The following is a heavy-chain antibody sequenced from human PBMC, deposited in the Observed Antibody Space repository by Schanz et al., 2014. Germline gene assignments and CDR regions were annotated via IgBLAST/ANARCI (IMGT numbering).Heavy chain of an antibody. Sequence: QVQLQQWGAGLLKASETLSLTCAVYGGSSSDCYWSWIRRPPGKGLEWIGEINHSGDTNYNPSLKFLVTMSIDTSKIQFSLILTSVTAADTAVYYCELITLDRGVRNDYWGQGTLVSVSS. CDR1: GGSSSDCY. D-gene: IGHD3-10*01. CDR3: ELITLDRGVRNDY. V-gene: IGHV4-34*01. J-gene: IGHJ4*02. CDR2: INHSGDT.